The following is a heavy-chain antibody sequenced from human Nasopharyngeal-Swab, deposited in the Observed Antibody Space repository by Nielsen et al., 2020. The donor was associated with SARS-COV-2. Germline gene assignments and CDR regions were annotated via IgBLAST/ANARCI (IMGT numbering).Heavy chain of an antibody. V-gene: IGHV3-33*01. CDR1: GFTFINYG. Sequence: GGSLRLSCAASGFTFINYGMHWVRQAPGKGLEWVAIIWYDGRNKYYADSVKGRFSISRDNSKNTLYLQMSSLRAEDTAAYYCARGPGTAMATGDYWGQGTLVTVSS. J-gene: IGHJ4*02. D-gene: IGHD5-18*01. CDR2: IWYDGRNK. CDR3: ARGPGTAMATGDY.